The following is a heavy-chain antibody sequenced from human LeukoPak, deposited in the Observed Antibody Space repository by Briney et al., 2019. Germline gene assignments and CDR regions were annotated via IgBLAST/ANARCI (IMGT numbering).Heavy chain of an antibody. J-gene: IGHJ4*02. CDR3: ARDVGGTLDY. D-gene: IGHD1-26*01. Sequence: QPGGSLRLSCVASGFTFNTYVMSWVRQAPGKGPEWVANIKQDGSQTNHVDSVKGRFTISRDNAKDSLYLQMNSLRAEDTAVYYCARDVGGTLDYWGQGTLVTVSS. CDR1: GFTFNTYV. CDR2: IKQDGSQT. V-gene: IGHV3-7*05.